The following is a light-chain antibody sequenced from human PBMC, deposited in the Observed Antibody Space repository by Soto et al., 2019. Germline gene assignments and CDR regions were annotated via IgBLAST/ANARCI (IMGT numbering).Light chain of an antibody. Sequence: QSVLTQPPSASGTPGQRVTISCSGSSSNIGSYTVNWYQQLPGTAPKLLIYSNNQRPSGVPDRFSGSKSGTSASLAISGLQSEDEADYYCQTWGTGFQVFGGGTKLTVL. CDR1: SSNIGSYT. CDR3: QTWGTGFQV. J-gene: IGLJ2*01. V-gene: IGLV1-44*01. CDR2: SNN.